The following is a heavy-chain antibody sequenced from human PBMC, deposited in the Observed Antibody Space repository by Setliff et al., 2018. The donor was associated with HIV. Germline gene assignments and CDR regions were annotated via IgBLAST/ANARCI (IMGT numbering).Heavy chain of an antibody. Sequence: PSETLSLTCTVSGGSMSRFYWTWIRQPPGQGLEWIGFVYSPGSINYSPSFRGRLTISLDASENQFSLHLTSVTAADTAVYYCASAEGDAYNSLPSFDSWGPGALVTVSS. D-gene: IGHD1-1*01. CDR2: VYSPGSI. J-gene: IGHJ4*02. V-gene: IGHV4-59*01. CDR1: GGSMSRFY. CDR3: ASAEGDAYNSLPSFDS.